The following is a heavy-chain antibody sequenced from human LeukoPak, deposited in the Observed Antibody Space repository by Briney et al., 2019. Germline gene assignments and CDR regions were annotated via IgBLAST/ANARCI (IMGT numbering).Heavy chain of an antibody. D-gene: IGHD7-27*01. CDR3: ARAGDGGNYFDY. J-gene: IGHJ4*02. Sequence: GGSLRLSCAASGFTFSSYSMIWVRQAPGKGLEWVSSISSSSSYIYYADSVKGRFTISRDNAKNSLYLQMNSLRAEDTAVYYCARAGDGGNYFDYWGQGTLVTVSS. CDR2: ISSSSSYI. CDR1: GFTFSSYS. V-gene: IGHV3-21*01.